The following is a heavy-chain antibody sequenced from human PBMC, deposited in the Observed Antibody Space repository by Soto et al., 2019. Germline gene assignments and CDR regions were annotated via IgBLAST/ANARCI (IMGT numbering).Heavy chain of an antibody. D-gene: IGHD6-19*01. CDR3: ARETLSSGWYLRGFDY. V-gene: IGHV4-59*01. CDR2: IYYSGST. Sequence: SETLSLTCTVSGGSISSYYWSWIRQPPGKGLEWIGYIYYSGSTNYNPSLKSRVTISVDTSKNQFSLKLSSVTAADTAVYYCARETLSSGWYLRGFDYWGQETLVTVS. J-gene: IGHJ4*02. CDR1: GGSISSYY.